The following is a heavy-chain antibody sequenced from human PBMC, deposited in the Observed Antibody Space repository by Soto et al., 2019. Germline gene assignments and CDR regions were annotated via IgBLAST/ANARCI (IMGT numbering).Heavy chain of an antibody. Sequence: QVQLQESGPGLVKPSQTLSLTCTVSGGSISSGDYFWSWIRQSPGKGLEWIGYISSIGSTYYNPSLKSRVSVSRDSSKNQFSLKLGSVTTTDTAVYYCARGLVIRSYYDHGMDVWGQGTTVTVSS. CDR3: ARGLVIRSYYDHGMDV. CDR2: ISSIGST. V-gene: IGHV4-30-4*01. CDR1: GGSISSGDYF. J-gene: IGHJ6*02. D-gene: IGHD3-9*01.